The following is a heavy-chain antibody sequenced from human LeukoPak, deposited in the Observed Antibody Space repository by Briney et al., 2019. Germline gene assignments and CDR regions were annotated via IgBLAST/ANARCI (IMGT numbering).Heavy chain of an antibody. CDR2: IYYGQTI. CDR3: VRHDGRGGATMGALDS. V-gene: IGHV4-39*01. D-gene: IGHD5-12*01. CDR1: AASISSSSHH. Sequence: SETLSLTCTISAASISSSSHHWGWIRQSPGKGLEWIGSIYYGQTIYYNPSLNSRVTISVLTPKDQFTLQLNSVTAADTAVYYCVRHDGRGGATMGALDSWGQGSLVTVSS. J-gene: IGHJ4*02.